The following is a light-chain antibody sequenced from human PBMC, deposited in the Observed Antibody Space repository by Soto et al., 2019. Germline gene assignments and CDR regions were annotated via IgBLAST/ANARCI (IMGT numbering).Light chain of an antibody. V-gene: IGKV3-20*01. CDR2: GAS. CDR1: QSVSSSY. CDR3: QQYGSSPSIT. J-gene: IGKJ5*01. Sequence: EIVLTQSPGTLSLSPGERATLSCRASQSVSSSYLAWYQQKPGQAPRLLIYGASSRATDIPDRFSGSGSGTDFTLTISRLEPEDFAVYYCQQYGSSPSITFGQGTRLEIK.